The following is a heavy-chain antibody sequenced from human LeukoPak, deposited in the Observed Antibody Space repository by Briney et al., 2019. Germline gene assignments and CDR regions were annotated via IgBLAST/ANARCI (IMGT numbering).Heavy chain of an antibody. D-gene: IGHD3-22*01. J-gene: IGHJ1*01. Sequence: GGSLRLSCAASGFTFSSYAMSWVRQAPGKGLEWVSAISGSGGSTYYADSVKGRFTISRDNSKNTLYLQMNSLRAEDTAVYYCARCYYDTSGYFQHWGQGTLVTVSS. CDR2: ISGSGGST. CDR1: GFTFSSYA. CDR3: ARCYYDTSGYFQH. V-gene: IGHV3-23*01.